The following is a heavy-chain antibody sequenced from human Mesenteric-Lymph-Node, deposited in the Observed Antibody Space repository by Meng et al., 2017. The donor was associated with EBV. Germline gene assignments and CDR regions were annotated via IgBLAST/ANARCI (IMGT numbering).Heavy chain of an antibody. CDR2: ISGYNGNT. J-gene: IGHJ4*02. Sequence: QVHLVQSGAEGNKPGASVKVSCKTSGYTFTSYGISWVRQAPGQGLEWMGWISGYNGNTNYAQKLQGRVTMTTDTSTNTAYMDLRSLRSDDTAVYYCAKDGTPYCAGDCYLDYWGQGTLVTGSS. V-gene: IGHV1-18*01. D-gene: IGHD2-21*02. CDR1: GYTFTSYG. CDR3: AKDGTPYCAGDCYLDY.